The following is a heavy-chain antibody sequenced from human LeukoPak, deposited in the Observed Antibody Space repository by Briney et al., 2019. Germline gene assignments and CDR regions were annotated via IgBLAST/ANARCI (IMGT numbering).Heavy chain of an antibody. CDR3: AKTRPLDSSSWSHGDY. D-gene: IGHD6-13*01. V-gene: IGHV3-23*01. Sequence: GGSLRLSCAASGFTFSSYAMSWVRQAPGKGLEWVSAISGSGDSTYYGDSVKGRFTISRDNSKNTLYLQMNSLRAVDTAVYYCAKTRPLDSSSWSHGDYWGQGTLVTVSS. J-gene: IGHJ4*02. CDR1: GFTFSSYA. CDR2: ISGSGDST.